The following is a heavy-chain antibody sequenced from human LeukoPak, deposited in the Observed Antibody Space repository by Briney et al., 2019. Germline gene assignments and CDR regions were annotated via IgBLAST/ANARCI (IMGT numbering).Heavy chain of an antibody. CDR2: FSASDGSR. CDR3: ARGPDYDILADYFDY. D-gene: IGHD3-9*01. J-gene: IGHJ4*02. Sequence: YPGGSLRLSCEASGFSFSSYGMSWVRQAPGEGLEWVSGFSASDGSRYYADSVKGRFTISRDNSKNTLYLQMNSLRPEDTAVYYCARGPDYDILADYFDYWGQGTLVTVSS. V-gene: IGHV3-23*01. CDR1: GFSFSSYG.